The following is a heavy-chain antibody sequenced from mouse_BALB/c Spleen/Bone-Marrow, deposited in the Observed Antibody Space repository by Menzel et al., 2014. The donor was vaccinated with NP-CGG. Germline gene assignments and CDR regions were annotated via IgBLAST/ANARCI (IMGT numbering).Heavy chain of an antibody. CDR2: ISSGSSTI. J-gene: IGHJ2*01. Sequence: EVKLVESGGGLVQPGGSRKLSCAASGFTFSSFGMHWVRQAPEKRLEWVAYISSGSSTIYYTDTVKGRFTISRDNPKNTLFLQMTSLRSEDTAMYYCARRYYGSSFSYFDYWGQGTTLTVSS. V-gene: IGHV5-17*02. D-gene: IGHD1-1*01. CDR3: ARRYYGSSFSYFDY. CDR1: GFTFSSFG.